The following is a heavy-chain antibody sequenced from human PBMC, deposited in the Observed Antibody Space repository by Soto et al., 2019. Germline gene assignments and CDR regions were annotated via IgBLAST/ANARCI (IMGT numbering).Heavy chain of an antibody. CDR1: GYTFTSYG. Sequence: WASVKVTCKASGYTFTSYGISWVRQAPGQGLEWMGWISAYNGNTNYAQKLQGRVTMTTDTSTSTAYMELRSLRSDDTAVYYCARDSWDYDYIWGSPDYYYYYMDVWGKGTTVTVSS. J-gene: IGHJ6*03. V-gene: IGHV1-18*01. D-gene: IGHD3-16*01. CDR2: ISAYNGNT. CDR3: ARDSWDYDYIWGSPDYYYYYMDV.